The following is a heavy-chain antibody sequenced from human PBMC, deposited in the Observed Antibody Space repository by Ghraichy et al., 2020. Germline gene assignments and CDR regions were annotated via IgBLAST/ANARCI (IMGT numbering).Heavy chain of an antibody. Sequence: SETLSLTCTVSGGSISSYYWSWIRQPPGKGLEWIGYIYYSGSTNYNPSLKSRVTISVDTSKNQFSLKLSSVTAADTAVYYCAVGVGCSSTSCPKDSVGYYGIDVWGQGTTVTVSS. CDR1: GGSISSYY. D-gene: IGHD2-2*01. CDR3: AVGVGCSSTSCPKDSVGYYGIDV. J-gene: IGHJ6*02. CDR2: IYYSGST. V-gene: IGHV4-59*08.